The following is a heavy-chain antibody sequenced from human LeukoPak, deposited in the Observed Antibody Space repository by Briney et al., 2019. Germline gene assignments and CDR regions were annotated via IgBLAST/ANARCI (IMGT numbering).Heavy chain of an antibody. D-gene: IGHD3-16*02. Sequence: SQTLSLXCTVSGGSISSGSYYWSWIRQPAGKGLEWIGRIYTSGITNYNPSLKSRVTISVDTSKNQFSLKLSSVTAADTAVYYCARGNSYDYVWGSYRYTPFDYWGQGTLVTVSS. CDR1: GGSISSGSYY. CDR2: IYTSGIT. CDR3: ARGNSYDYVWGSYRYTPFDY. J-gene: IGHJ4*02. V-gene: IGHV4-61*02.